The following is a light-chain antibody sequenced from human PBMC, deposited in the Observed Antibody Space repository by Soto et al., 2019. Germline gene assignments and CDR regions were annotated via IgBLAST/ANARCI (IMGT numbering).Light chain of an antibody. CDR3: HQYYSDA. CDR2: HAS. V-gene: IGKV1-5*01. J-gene: IGKJ1*01. CDR1: QSISKS. Sequence: DIGMTQAPTTLPASVGEGVTITCRASQSISKSVAWYQQKPGTAPKLLIYHASTLESGVPSRFSGSGSGTEFTLTRSRLQPYDVATCYCHQYYSDAFGQGTKVDI.